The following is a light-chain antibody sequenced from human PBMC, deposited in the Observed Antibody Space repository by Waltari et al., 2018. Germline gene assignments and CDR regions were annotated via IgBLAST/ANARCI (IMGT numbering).Light chain of an antibody. J-gene: IGKJ4*01. V-gene: IGKV3-15*01. Sequence: EVVLTQSPDTLSVSPGERATLSCRTSRSVNSNLAWYQHNPGHAPRLLMYGAPTRPTGIPARFSGSESGAEFTLTITSLQAEDFAVYYCQQYNNWPLTFGGGTKVEI. CDR2: GAP. CDR1: RSVNSN. CDR3: QQYNNWPLT.